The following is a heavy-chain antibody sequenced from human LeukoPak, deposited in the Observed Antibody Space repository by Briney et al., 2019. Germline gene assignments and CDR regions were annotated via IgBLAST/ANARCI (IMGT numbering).Heavy chain of an antibody. D-gene: IGHD6-19*01. CDR2: ISSSGAST. CDR3: AKNPNRSVWYQDY. V-gene: IGHV3-23*01. CDR1: EFTFSSYS. J-gene: IGHJ4*02. Sequence: PGGSLRLSCVASEFTFSSYSMTWVRQGPERGLEWVSAISSSGASTYYADSVKGRFTISRDNSKNTLYLQMNSLTAEDTAVYYCAKNPNRSVWYQDYWGQGTLVTVSS.